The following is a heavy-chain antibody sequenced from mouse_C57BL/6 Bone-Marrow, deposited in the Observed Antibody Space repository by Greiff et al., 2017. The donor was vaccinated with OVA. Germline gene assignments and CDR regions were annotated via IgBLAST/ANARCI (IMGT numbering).Heavy chain of an antibody. J-gene: IGHJ2*01. Sequence: QVTLKESGAELVRPGTSVKMSCKASGYTFTNYWIGWAKQRPGQGLEWIGDIYPGGGYTNYNEKFKGKATLTADKSSSTAYMQFSSLTSEDSAIYYCARTGWLPLDYWGQGTTLSVSS. D-gene: IGHD2-3*01. CDR2: IYPGGGYT. CDR3: ARTGWLPLDY. V-gene: IGHV1-63*01. CDR1: GYTFTNYW.